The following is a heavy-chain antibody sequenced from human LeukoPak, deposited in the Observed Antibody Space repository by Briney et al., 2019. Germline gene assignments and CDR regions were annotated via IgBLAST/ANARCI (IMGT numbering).Heavy chain of an antibody. CDR3: ARATMIVVVPNRTRDFDY. CDR1: GGSFSGYY. CDR2: INHSGST. D-gene: IGHD3-22*01. V-gene: IGHV4-34*01. Sequence: ASETLSLTCAVYGGSFSGYYWSWIRQPPRKGLEWIGEINHSGSTNYNPSLKSRVTISVDTSKNQFSLKLSSVTAADTAVYYCARATMIVVVPNRTRDFDYWGQGTLVTVSS. J-gene: IGHJ4*02.